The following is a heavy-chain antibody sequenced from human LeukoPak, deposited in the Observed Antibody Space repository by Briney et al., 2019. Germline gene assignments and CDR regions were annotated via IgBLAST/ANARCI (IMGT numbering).Heavy chain of an antibody. CDR2: IYYSGST. CDR1: GGSISSGGYY. CDR3: ARGGGDYGDWAFDY. J-gene: IGHJ4*02. D-gene: IGHD4-17*01. Sequence: SQTLSLTCTVSGGSISSGGYYWSWIRQHPGKGREWIGYIYYSGSTYYNPSLKSRVTISVDTSKNQFSLKLSSVTAADTAVYYCARGGGDYGDWAFDYWGQGTLVTVSS. V-gene: IGHV4-31*03.